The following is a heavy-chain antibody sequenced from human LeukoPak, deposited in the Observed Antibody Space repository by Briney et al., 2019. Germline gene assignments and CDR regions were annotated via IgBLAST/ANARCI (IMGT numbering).Heavy chain of an antibody. J-gene: IGHJ5*02. D-gene: IGHD3-22*01. CDR1: GGSISSGSYY. CDR2: IYTSGST. V-gene: IGHV4-61*02. Sequence: SQTLSLTCTVSGGSISSGSYYWSWIRQPAGKGLVWIGRIYTSGSTNYNPSLKSRVTISVDTSKNQFSLKLSSVTAADTAVYYCARVYKRGGYQNWFDPWGQGTLVTVSS. CDR3: ARVYKRGGYQNWFDP.